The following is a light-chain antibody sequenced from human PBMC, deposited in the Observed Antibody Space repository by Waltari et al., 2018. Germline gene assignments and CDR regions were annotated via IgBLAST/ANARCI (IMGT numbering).Light chain of an antibody. CDR2: RAS. V-gene: IGKV1-5*03. CDR3: QQYDNYWT. CDR1: QSITNW. Sequence: DIQMTQSPSSLSASVGDRVTITCRASQSITNWLAWYQQKPGKAPKLLIYRASNVESGVPSRFSGSGSGTEFTLTISSLQPDDFATYYCQQYDNYWTFGQGTKVEIK. J-gene: IGKJ1*01.